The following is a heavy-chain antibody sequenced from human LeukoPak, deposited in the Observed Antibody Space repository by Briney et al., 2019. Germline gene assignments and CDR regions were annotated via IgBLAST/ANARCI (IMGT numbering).Heavy chain of an antibody. Sequence: GGSLRLSCAASGFTFSSYAMNWVRQAPGKGLEWVSTVSASGGSTYYADSVEGRFTISRDNSKNTLYLQMNSPRTDDTAVYFCARLPMVRGVIHLGCWGQGTLVTVSS. CDR2: VSASGGST. J-gene: IGHJ4*02. CDR1: GFTFSSYA. V-gene: IGHV3-23*01. D-gene: IGHD3-10*01. CDR3: ARLPMVRGVIHLGC.